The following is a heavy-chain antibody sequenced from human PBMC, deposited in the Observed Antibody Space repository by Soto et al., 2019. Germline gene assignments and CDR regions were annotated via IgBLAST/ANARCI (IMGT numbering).Heavy chain of an antibody. CDR2: IFPGESDT. Sequence: GESLKISCQGSGYSFGAYWIGWVRQMPGKGLEWMGIIFPGESDTRYRPSFQGQVTISVDTSINTAYLQWSSLKASDTAIYFCARAGIIGTPPDYWGQGTQVTVSS. CDR3: ARAGIIGTPPDY. CDR1: GYSFGAYW. D-gene: IGHD1-7*01. V-gene: IGHV5-51*01. J-gene: IGHJ4*02.